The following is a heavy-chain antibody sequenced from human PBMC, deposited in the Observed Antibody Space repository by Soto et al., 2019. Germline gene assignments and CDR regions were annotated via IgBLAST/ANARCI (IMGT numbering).Heavy chain of an antibody. CDR2: IYHSGST. CDR3: ARTPIEYSSFDP. J-gene: IGHJ5*02. CDR1: GGSISSSNW. Sequence: SETLSLTCAVSGGSISSSNWWSWVRQPPGKGLECIGEIYHSGSTNYNPSLKSRVTISVDKSKNQFSLKLSSVTPADTAVYYCARTPIEYSSFDPWGQGTLVTAST. D-gene: IGHD6-6*01. V-gene: IGHV4-4*02.